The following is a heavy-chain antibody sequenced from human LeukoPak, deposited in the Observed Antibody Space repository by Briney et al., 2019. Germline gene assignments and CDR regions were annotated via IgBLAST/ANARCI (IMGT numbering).Heavy chain of an antibody. V-gene: IGHV4-59*01. CDR2: IYYSGST. CDR1: GGSIRSYY. CDR3: ASSGADSRDYYYYMDV. Sequence: SETLSLICTVSGGSIRSYYWSWIRQPPGKGLEWIGYIYYSGSTNYNPSLKSRVTISVDTSKNQFSLKLSSVTAADTAVYYCASSGADSRDYYYYMDVWGKGATVTVSS. D-gene: IGHD2-15*01. J-gene: IGHJ6*03.